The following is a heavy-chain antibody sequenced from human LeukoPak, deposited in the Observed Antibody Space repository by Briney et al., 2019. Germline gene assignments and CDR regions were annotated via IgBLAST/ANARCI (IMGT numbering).Heavy chain of an antibody. D-gene: IGHD3-22*01. CDR2: IYSGGST. CDR3: ASKRIRSWISGYYYGFLAFDI. CDR1: GFTFSSYG. Sequence: GGSLRLSCAASGFTFSSYGMHWVRQAPGKGLEWVSVIYSGGSTYYADSVKGRFTISRDNSKNTLYLQMNSLRAEDTAVYYCASKRIRSWISGYYYGFLAFDIWGQGTMVTVSS. J-gene: IGHJ3*02. V-gene: IGHV3-66*01.